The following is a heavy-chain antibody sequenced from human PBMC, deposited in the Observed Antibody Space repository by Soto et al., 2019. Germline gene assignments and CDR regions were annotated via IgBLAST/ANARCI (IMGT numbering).Heavy chain of an antibody. CDR1: GFTLSDHY. J-gene: IGHJ6*02. Sequence: GGSLRLSCAGSGFTLSDHYIDWVRQAPGKGLEWVGRSRNRLNSYTTQYAASVKGRFFISRDDSKNSVYLQMNSLKTEDTAVYYCAREAVRSSSWLLYYYYGMDVWGQGTTVTVSS. CDR2: SRNRLNSYTT. D-gene: IGHD6-13*01. V-gene: IGHV3-72*01. CDR3: AREAVRSSSWLLYYYYGMDV.